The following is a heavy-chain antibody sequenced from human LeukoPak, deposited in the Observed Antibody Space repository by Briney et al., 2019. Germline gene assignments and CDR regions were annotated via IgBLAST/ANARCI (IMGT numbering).Heavy chain of an antibody. V-gene: IGHV4-31*03. Sequence: SETLSLTCTVSGGSISSGGYYWSWIRQHPGKGLEWIGYIYYSGSTYYNPSLKSRVTISVDTSKNQFSLKLSSVTAADTAVYYCARDFPTATRTLHFDLWGRGTLVTVSS. J-gene: IGHJ2*01. CDR3: ARDFPTATRTLHFDL. CDR2: IYYSGST. CDR1: GGSISSGGYY. D-gene: IGHD4-17*01.